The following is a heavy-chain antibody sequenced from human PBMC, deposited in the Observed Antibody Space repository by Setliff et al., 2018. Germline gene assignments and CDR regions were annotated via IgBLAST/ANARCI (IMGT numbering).Heavy chain of an antibody. D-gene: IGHD3-3*01. CDR1: GFTFSRYW. CDR2: ISSSGSTI. CDR3: ARDAKTYYDFWSGYEWDYYYYYMDV. J-gene: IGHJ6*03. Sequence: GGSLRLSCVASGFTFSRYWMSWVRQAPGKGLEWVSYISSSGSTIYYADSVKGRFTISRDNAKNSLYLQMNSLRAEDTAVYYCARDAKTYYDFWSGYEWDYYYYYMDVWGKGTTVTVSS. V-gene: IGHV3-11*04.